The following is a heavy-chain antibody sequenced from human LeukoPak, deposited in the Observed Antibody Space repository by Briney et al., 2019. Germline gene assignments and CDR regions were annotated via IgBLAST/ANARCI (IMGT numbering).Heavy chain of an antibody. D-gene: IGHD6-13*01. J-gene: IGHJ2*01. V-gene: IGHV4-39*07. CDR3: ARGGSGSSWYRNYWYFDL. CDR2: IYYSGST. CDR1: GGSISSSSYY. Sequence: PSETLSLTCTVSGGSISSSSYYWGWIRQPPGKGLEWIGSIYYSGSTYYNPSPKSRVTISVDTSKNQFSLKLSSVTAADTAVYYCARGGSGSSWYRNYWYFDLWGRGTLVTVSS.